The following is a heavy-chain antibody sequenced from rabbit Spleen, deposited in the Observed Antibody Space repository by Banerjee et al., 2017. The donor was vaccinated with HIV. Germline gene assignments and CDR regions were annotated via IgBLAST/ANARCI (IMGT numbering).Heavy chain of an antibody. V-gene: IGHV1S40*01. CDR2: IEGGSSAFS. D-gene: IGHD1-1*01. CDR3: ARDLTSVIGWNFNL. J-gene: IGHJ4*01. CDR1: GFSFSSSYH. Sequence: QSLEESGGDLVKPGASLTLTCTASGFSFSSSYHICWVRQAPEKGLEWIACIEGGSSAFSYFATWAKGRFTISRTSSTTVTLQMTSLTAADTATYFCARDLTSVIGWNFNLWGQGTLVTVS.